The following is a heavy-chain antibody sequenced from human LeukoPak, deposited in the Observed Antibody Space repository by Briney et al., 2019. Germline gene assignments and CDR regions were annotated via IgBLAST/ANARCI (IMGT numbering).Heavy chain of an antibody. J-gene: IGHJ6*03. CDR1: GYTFTSYG. D-gene: IGHD3-9*01. CDR3: ARDDILTGEYYMDV. Sequence: ASVKVSCKASGYTFTSYGISWVRQAPGQGLEWMGWISAYNGNTNYAQKLQGRVTMTTDTSTSTAYMELRSLRSDDTAVYYCARDDILTGEYYMDVWGKGTTVTVSS. V-gene: IGHV1-18*01. CDR2: ISAYNGNT.